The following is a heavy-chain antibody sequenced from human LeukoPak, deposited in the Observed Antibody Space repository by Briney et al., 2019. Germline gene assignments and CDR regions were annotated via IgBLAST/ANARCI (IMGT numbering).Heavy chain of an antibody. V-gene: IGHV1-69*13. CDR1: GGTFNNFA. Sequence: SVKVSCKASGGTFNNFAINWVRQVPGERPEWMGRIIPLFGKPEYAQKFQGRVDITADQSTDTVYMEISSLTSEDTAVYYCARGPPITVVGIVMHNWFDPWGQGTLVAVSS. D-gene: IGHD3-3*01. CDR2: IIPLFGKP. CDR3: ARGPPITVVGIVMHNWFDP. J-gene: IGHJ5*02.